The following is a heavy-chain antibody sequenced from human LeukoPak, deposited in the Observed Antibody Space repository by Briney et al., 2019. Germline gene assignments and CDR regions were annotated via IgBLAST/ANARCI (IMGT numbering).Heavy chain of an antibody. CDR2: IKQDGSEK. V-gene: IGHV3-7*01. Sequence: GGSLRLSCAASGFTFTSYWMSWVRQAPGKGLEWVANIKQDGSEKYYVDSVKGRFTISRDNAESPLYLQMNSLRAEDTAVYYCARDQGSYGFWSGYYYYWGQGTLVTVSS. D-gene: IGHD3-3*01. CDR3: ARDQGSYGFWSGYYYY. J-gene: IGHJ4*02. CDR1: GFTFTSYW.